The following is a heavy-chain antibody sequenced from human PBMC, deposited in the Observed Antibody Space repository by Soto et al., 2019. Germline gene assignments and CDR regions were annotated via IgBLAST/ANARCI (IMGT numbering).Heavy chain of an antibody. J-gene: IGHJ6*03. Sequence: QVELVQSGVEVKKPGASVKVSCKASGYTFTNHGLSWVRQAPGQGLEWMGWISASNGDTNYAQKFLGRVTVTTDTSTSIGYMEVRSLKSEDTAVYYCARMVRGSKTDHYSYMDVGGKGTTVIVSS. CDR1: GYTFTNHG. CDR3: ARMVRGSKTDHYSYMDV. D-gene: IGHD3-10*01. CDR2: ISASNGDT. V-gene: IGHV1-18*04.